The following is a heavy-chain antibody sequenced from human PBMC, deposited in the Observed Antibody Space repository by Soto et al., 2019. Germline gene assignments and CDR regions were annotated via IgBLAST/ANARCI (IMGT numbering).Heavy chain of an antibody. Sequence: PGGSLRPSCAASGFTFSSYAMSWVRQAPGKGLEWVSAISGSGGSTYYADSVKGRFTISRDNSKNTLYLQMNSLRAEDTAVYYCAKVYYGSGSYLSTFDYWGQGTLVTVST. D-gene: IGHD3-10*01. CDR1: GFTFSSYA. CDR3: AKVYYGSGSYLSTFDY. CDR2: ISGSGGST. V-gene: IGHV3-23*01. J-gene: IGHJ4*02.